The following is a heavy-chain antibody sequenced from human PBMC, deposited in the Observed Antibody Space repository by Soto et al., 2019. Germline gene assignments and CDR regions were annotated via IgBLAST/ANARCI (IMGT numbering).Heavy chain of an antibody. D-gene: IGHD5-12*01. V-gene: IGHV4-39*01. Sequence: SETLSLTCTVSGGSISSSSYYWGWIRQPPGKGLEWIGSIYYSGSTYYNPSLESRVTISVDTSKNQFSLKLSSVTAADTAVYYCARIYSGYDSLYFDYWGQGTLVTVSS. CDR1: GGSISSSSYY. CDR2: IYYSGST. J-gene: IGHJ4*02. CDR3: ARIYSGYDSLYFDY.